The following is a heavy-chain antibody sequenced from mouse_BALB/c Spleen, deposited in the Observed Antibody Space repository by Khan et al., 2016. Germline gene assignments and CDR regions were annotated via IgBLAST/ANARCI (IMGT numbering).Heavy chain of an antibody. D-gene: IGHD2-3*01. CDR3: ARPSRTDDGDYYFDD. V-gene: IGHV5-9-2*01. CDR1: GFTFSSYG. J-gene: IGHJ2*01. CDR2: ISGGGSYT. Sequence: EVALVESGGGLVKPGGSLTLSCAASGFTFSSYGMSWVRPTPEKRLEWVATISGGGSYTYYPARVKGRFTISRANAKNQLYLQMSSLRSEDTPLYYCARPSRTDDGDYYFDDWGQGTTLTVSS.